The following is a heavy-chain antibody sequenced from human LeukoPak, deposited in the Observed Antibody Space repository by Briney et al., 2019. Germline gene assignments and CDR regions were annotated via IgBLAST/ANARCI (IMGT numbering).Heavy chain of an antibody. CDR2: INSDGSST. V-gene: IGHV3-74*01. CDR1: GFTFSSYW. D-gene: IGHD3-3*01. CDR3: ARVTVGYYDFWSGYSGYFDY. Sequence: GGSLRLSCAASGFTFSSYWTHWVRQAPGKGLVWVSRINSDGSSTSYADSVKGRFTISRDNAKNTLYLQMNSLRAEDTAVYYCARVTVGYYDFWSGYSGYFDYWGQGTLVTVSS. J-gene: IGHJ4*02.